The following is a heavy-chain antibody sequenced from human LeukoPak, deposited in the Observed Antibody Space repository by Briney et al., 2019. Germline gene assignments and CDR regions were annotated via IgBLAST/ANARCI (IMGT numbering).Heavy chain of an antibody. V-gene: IGHV1-8*02. CDR2: MNPNSGNT. J-gene: IGHJ4*02. CDR1: GGTFSSYA. CDR3: ARVYDSSGYYSDY. Sequence: ASVKVSCKASGGTFSSYAISWVRQATGQGLEWMGWMNPNSGNTGYAQKFQGRVTMTRNTSISTAYMELSSLRSEDTAVYYCARVYDSSGYYSDYWGQGTLVTVSS. D-gene: IGHD3-22*01.